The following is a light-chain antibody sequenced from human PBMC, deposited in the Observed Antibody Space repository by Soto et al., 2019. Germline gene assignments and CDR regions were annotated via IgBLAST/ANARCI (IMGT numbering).Light chain of an antibody. Sequence: DIQMTQSPSTLSGSVGDRVTITCRASQTISSWLAWYQQKPGKAPKLLIYKASTLKSGVPSRFSGSGSGTEFTRTISSLQPDDFATYYCQHSNSYSEAFGQGTKVELK. CDR1: QTISSW. J-gene: IGKJ1*01. V-gene: IGKV1-5*03. CDR2: KAS. CDR3: QHSNSYSEA.